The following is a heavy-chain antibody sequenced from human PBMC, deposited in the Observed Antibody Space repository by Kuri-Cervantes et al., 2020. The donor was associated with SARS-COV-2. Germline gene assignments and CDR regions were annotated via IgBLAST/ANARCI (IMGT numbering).Heavy chain of an antibody. V-gene: IGHV4-31*03. Sequence: SETLSLTCTVSGGSISSGGYYWSWVRQPPGKGLEWLGYKYLRGSAYYNPSLSGRITISVDASKNQFSLELTSVTAADSAIYYCARWSTFYNGYSGGYWGQGTLVTVSS. CDR3: ARWSTFYNGYSGGY. D-gene: IGHD2-21*01. CDR1: GGSISSGGYY. J-gene: IGHJ4*02. CDR2: KYLRGSA.